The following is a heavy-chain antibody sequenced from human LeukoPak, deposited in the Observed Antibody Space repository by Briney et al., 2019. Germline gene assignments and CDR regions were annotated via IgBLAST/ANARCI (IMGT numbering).Heavy chain of an antibody. J-gene: IGHJ4*02. CDR1: GFTVNTYA. D-gene: IGHD3-10*01. CDR3: ARGDGPGSYLIDY. V-gene: IGHV3-30*04. Sequence: GGSLRLSSAASGFTVNTYAIHWVRQAPGKGLEWVALTSSDDSNQQYADSAKGRFTISRDNSRNTIFLQMNTLRAEDTAVYYCARGDGPGSYLIDYWGQGTLVTVSS. CDR2: TSSDDSNQ.